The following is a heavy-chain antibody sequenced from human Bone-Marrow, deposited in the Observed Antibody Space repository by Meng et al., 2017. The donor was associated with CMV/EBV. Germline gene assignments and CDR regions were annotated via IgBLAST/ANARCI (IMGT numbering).Heavy chain of an antibody. CDR1: GYTFTSYG. J-gene: IGHJ4*02. Sequence: ASVKVSCKASGYTFTSYGISWVRQAPGQGLEWMGWISAYNGNTNYAQKFQGRVTMTRDTSTSTVYMELSSLRSEDTAVYYCARDPRLHDSGSYEGPSNYFDYWGQGTLVTFSS. V-gene: IGHV1-18*01. D-gene: IGHD1-26*01. CDR2: ISAYNGNT. CDR3: ARDPRLHDSGSYEGPSNYFDY.